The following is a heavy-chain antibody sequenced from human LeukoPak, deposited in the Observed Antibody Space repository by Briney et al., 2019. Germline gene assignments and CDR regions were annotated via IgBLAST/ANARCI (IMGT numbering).Heavy chain of an antibody. D-gene: IGHD4-17*01. CDR3: ARGLAYGPDY. V-gene: IGHV4-34*01. CDR1: GGAFSGYY. Sequence: SETLSLTCAVYGGAFSGYYWSWIRQPPGKGLEWIGEINHSGSTNYNPSLKSRVTISVDTSKNQFSLKLSSVTAADTAVYYCARGLAYGPDYWGQGTLVTVSS. CDR2: INHSGST. J-gene: IGHJ4*02.